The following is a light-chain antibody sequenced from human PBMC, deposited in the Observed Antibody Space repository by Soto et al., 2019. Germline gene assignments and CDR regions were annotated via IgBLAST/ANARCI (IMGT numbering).Light chain of an antibody. CDR3: QQYYSTPWT. V-gene: IGKV4-1*01. CDR2: WAS. Sequence: DIVMTQSPDSLAVSLGERATINCKSSQRVLYSSTNKNYLAWYQQKPGQPPKLLIYWASTRESGVPDRFSGSGSGTDVTLPISSLQAEDVAVYYCQQYYSTPWTFGQGTKVEIK. CDR1: QRVLYSSTNKNY. J-gene: IGKJ1*01.